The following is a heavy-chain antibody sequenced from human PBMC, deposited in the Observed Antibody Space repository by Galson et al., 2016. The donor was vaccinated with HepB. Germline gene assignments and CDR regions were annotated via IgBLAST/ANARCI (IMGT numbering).Heavy chain of an antibody. D-gene: IGHD3-16*01. Sequence: SLRLSCAASGFTVSRNYMSWVRQAPGKGLEWVSTIYIGDDIFYADSVRGRFTISRDNFMNTVYLQMNNLRAEDTAVYYCARGSYGYGMDVWGQGTTVTVSS. CDR1: GFTVSRNY. J-gene: IGHJ6*02. CDR3: ARGSYGYGMDV. V-gene: IGHV3-66*01. CDR2: IYIGDDI.